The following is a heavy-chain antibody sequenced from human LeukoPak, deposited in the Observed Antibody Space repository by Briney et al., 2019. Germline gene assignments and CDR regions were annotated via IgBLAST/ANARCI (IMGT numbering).Heavy chain of an antibody. CDR2: FYTSGSG. V-gene: IGHV4-61*02. CDR1: DGTISSGNYY. CDR3: AASHTGLFDY. J-gene: IGHJ4*02. D-gene: IGHD5-18*01. Sequence: SQTLSLTCNVSDGTISSGNYYWDWIRRPAGKGLEWIGRFYTSGSGNYNPSLKSRVTMSMDASKNQFSLKLSSVTAADTAVYYCAASHTGLFDYWGQGTLVTVSS.